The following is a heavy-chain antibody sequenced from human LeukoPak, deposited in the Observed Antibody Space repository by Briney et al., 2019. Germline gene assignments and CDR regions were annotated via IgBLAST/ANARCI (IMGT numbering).Heavy chain of an antibody. CDR3: AREGGSASSEVY. V-gene: IGHV4-38-2*02. CDR1: GYSISSGYY. D-gene: IGHD2-15*01. CDR2: IFHGRNT. J-gene: IGHJ4*02. Sequence: KASETLSLTCTVSGYSISSGYYWGWIRQPPGQGLEWIGSIFHGRNTYYNPSLKSRVTLSIDTSKNQFSLKLSSVVAADTAVYYCAREGGSASSEVYWGQGILVTVSS.